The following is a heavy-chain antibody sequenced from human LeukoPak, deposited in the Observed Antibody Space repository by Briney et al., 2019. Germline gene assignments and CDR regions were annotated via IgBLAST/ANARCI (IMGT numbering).Heavy chain of an antibody. CDR2: IYPCDSDT. CDR1: GYSFTSYW. V-gene: IGHV5-51*01. J-gene: IGHJ4*02. D-gene: IGHD5-12*01. Sequence: GESLKISCKASGYSFTSYWIGWVRQMPGKGLEWMGIIYPCDSDTRYSPSFQGQVTISADKSISTAYLQWSNLKASDTAMYYCARHIGYSAWNPDYWGQGTLVTVSS. CDR3: ARHIGYSAWNPDY.